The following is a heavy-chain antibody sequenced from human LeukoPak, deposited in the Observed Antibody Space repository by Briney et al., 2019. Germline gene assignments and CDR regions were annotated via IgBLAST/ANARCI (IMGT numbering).Heavy chain of an antibody. Sequence: SETLSLTCTVSGGSISSSSYYWGWIRQPPGKGLEWIGSIYYSGSTYYNSSLKSRVTISVDTSKNQFSLKLSSVTAADTAVYYCATPLRSGYSSSYYFDYWGQGTLVTVSS. CDR3: ATPLRSGYSSSYYFDY. CDR2: IYYSGST. CDR1: GGSISSSSYY. D-gene: IGHD6-6*01. J-gene: IGHJ4*02. V-gene: IGHV4-39*01.